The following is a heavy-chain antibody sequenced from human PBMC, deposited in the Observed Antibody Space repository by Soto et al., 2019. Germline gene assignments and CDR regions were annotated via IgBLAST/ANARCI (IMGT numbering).Heavy chain of an antibody. D-gene: IGHD2-2*01. CDR3: ARHAGYCSSTSCHHNYYYGMDV. CDR2: ISYDGSNK. J-gene: IGHJ6*02. V-gene: IGHV3-30-3*01. CDR1: GFTFSSYA. Sequence: PGGSLRLSCAASGFTFSSYAMHWVRQAPGKGLEWVAVISYDGSNKYYADSVKGRFTISRDNSKNTLYLQMNSLRAEDTAVYYCARHAGYCSSTSCHHNYYYGMDVWGQGTTVTVSS.